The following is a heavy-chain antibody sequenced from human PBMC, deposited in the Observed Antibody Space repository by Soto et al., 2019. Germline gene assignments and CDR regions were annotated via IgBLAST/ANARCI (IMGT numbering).Heavy chain of an antibody. CDR1: GGSFSGYY. Sequence: SETLSLTCAVYGGSFSGYYWSWIRQPPGKGLEWIGEINHSGSTNYNPSLKSRVTISVDTSKNQFSLKLSSVTAADTAVYYCARHPYIAAAGRWFDPWGQGTLVTVSS. J-gene: IGHJ5*02. CDR2: INHSGST. V-gene: IGHV4-34*01. D-gene: IGHD6-13*01. CDR3: ARHPYIAAAGRWFDP.